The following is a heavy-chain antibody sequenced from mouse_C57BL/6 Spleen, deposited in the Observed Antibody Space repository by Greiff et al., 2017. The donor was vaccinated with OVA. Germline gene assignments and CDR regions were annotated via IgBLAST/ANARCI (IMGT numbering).Heavy chain of an antibody. D-gene: IGHD1-1*01. V-gene: IGHV1-55*01. CDR3: ARETYYYGSSSFAY. CDR1: GYTFTSYW. J-gene: IGHJ3*01. Sequence: QVQLQQSGAELVKPGASVKMSCKASGYTFTSYWITWVKQRPGQGLEWIGDIYPGSGSTKYNEKFKSKATLTVDTSSSTAYMQLSSLTSEDSAVYYCARETYYYGSSSFAYWGQGTLVTVSA. CDR2: IYPGSGST.